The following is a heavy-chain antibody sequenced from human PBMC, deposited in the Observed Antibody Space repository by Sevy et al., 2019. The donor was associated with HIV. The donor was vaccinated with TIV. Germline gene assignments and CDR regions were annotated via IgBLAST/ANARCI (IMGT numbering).Heavy chain of an antibody. CDR3: AREEWLKFFDY. CDR1: GYTISTYY. D-gene: IGHD3-3*01. V-gene: IGHV1-46*01. J-gene: IGHJ4*02. CDR2: INPSGGST. Sequence: ASVKVSCKASGYTISTYYMHWVRQAPGQGLEGMGIINPSGGSTDYAQKFQGRVSMTRDTSTSTVYMELGSLRSEDTAVYYCAREEWLKFFDYWGQGTLVTVSS.